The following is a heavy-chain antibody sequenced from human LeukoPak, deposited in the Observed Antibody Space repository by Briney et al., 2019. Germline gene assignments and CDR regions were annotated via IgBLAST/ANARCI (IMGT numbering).Heavy chain of an antibody. V-gene: IGHV4-4*07. D-gene: IGHD1-14*01. CDR2: IYVGGDT. Sequence: PSETLSLTCTVSGGSISSYYWSWIRQSAGKGLEWIGRIYVGGDTANNPSLKSRVTISGDTSKNQFSLRLSSVTAADTAVYYCARVGREPRPNWFDPWGQGTLVIVSS. J-gene: IGHJ5*02. CDR3: ARVGREPRPNWFDP. CDR1: GGSISSYY.